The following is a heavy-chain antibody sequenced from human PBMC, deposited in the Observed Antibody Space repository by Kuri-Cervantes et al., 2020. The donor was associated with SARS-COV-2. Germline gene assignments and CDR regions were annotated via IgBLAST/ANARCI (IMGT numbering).Heavy chain of an antibody. V-gene: IGHV1-69*11. Sequence: SVKVSCKASGGTFSSYAISWVRQAPGQGLEWMGRIIPILGTANYAQKFQGRVTITADESTSTAYMELSSLRSEDTAVYYCARQGVAPIPYIQFYNWFDPWGQGTLVTVSS. CDR3: ARQGVAPIPYIQFYNWFDP. CDR1: GGTFSSYA. CDR2: IIPILGTA. D-gene: IGHD3-3*01. J-gene: IGHJ5*02.